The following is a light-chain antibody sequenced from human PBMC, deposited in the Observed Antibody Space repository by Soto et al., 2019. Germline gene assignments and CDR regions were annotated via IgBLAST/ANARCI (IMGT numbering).Light chain of an antibody. CDR3: QQFNNWPYT. J-gene: IGKJ2*01. CDR2: GAS. CDR1: QSVSSS. Sequence: EIVMTQSPATLSVSPGERATLSCRASQSVSSSLAWYQQKPGQAPRLLIYGASTRATDIPARFSGSGSGTEFTLTISSLQSEDFAVYYCQQFNNWPYTFGQGTKLEIK. V-gene: IGKV3-15*01.